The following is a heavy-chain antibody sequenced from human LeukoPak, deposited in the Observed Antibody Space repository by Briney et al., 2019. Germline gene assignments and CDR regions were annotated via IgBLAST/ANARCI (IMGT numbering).Heavy chain of an antibody. CDR2: IRYDGSNK. D-gene: IGHD3-22*01. CDR1: GFTFSSYG. V-gene: IGHV3-30*02. J-gene: IGHJ4*02. Sequence: PGGSLRLSCAASGFTFSSYGMHWVRQAPGKGLEWVAFIRYDGSNKYYADSVKGRFTISRDNSKNTLYLQMNSLRAEDTAVYYCSLCHDSSGYYDYWGQGTLVTVSS. CDR3: SLCHDSSGYYDY.